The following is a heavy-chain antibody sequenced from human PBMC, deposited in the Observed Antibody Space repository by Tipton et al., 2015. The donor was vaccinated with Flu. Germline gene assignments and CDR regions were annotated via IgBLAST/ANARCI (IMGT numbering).Heavy chain of an antibody. CDR2: MFYSGTT. CDR3: ARVVCSGGSCYSGHYYGLDV. J-gene: IGHJ6*02. D-gene: IGHD2-15*01. Sequence: TLSLTCTVSGGSFSSYHWSWLRQSPGKGLEWIGYMFYSGTTNYNPSLKSRVIISVDTSKNQFSLKLSSVTAADTAVYYCARVVCSGGSCYSGHYYGLDVWGQGTTVTVSS. CDR1: GGSFSSYH. V-gene: IGHV4-59*01.